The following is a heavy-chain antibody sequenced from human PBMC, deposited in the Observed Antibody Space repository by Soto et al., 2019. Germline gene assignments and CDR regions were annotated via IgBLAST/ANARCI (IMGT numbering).Heavy chain of an antibody. Sequence: SETLSLTCTVSEDSLSPHYWSWIRQTPGKGLEWIGYIYYTGSANYNPSLKSRVSFSVDTSKNQFSLKLSSLTAADTAVYYCARDRRGDYSRPDFYY. J-gene: IGHJ6*01. V-gene: IGHV4-59*11. CDR1: EDSLSPHY. CDR2: IYYTGSA. CDR3: ARDRRGDYSRPDFYY. D-gene: IGHD2-2*01.